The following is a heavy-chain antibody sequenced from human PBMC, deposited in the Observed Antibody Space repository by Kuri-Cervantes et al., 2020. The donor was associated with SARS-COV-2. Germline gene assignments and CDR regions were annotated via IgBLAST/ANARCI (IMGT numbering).Heavy chain of an antibody. V-gene: IGHV3-7*01. CDR2: IKQDGSEK. J-gene: IGHJ4*02. Sequence: GGSLRLSCAASGFTFSSYWMSWVRQAPGRGLEWVANIKQDGSEKYYVDSVKDRFTISRDNAKNSLYLQMNSLRAEDTAVYYCARGTGLQFLDYWGQGTLVTVSS. CDR1: GFTFSSYW. CDR3: ARGTGLQFLDY. D-gene: IGHD5-24*01.